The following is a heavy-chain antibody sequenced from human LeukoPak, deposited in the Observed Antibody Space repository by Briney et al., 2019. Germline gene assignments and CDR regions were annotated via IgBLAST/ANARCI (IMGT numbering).Heavy chain of an antibody. CDR2: IWYDGSNK. J-gene: IGHJ4*02. V-gene: IGHV3-33*01. CDR3: ARDLMNGIFDY. Sequence: GGSLRLSCAASGFAFSSYGMHWVRQAPGKGLEWVAVIWYDGSNKYYADSVKGRFTISRDNSKNTLYLQMNSLRAEDTAVYYCARDLMNGIFDYWGQGTLVTVSS. CDR1: GFAFSSYG. D-gene: IGHD1-14*01.